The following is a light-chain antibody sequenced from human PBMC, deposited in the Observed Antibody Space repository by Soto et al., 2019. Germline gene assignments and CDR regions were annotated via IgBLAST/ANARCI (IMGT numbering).Light chain of an antibody. V-gene: IGLV2-14*01. CDR2: DVS. J-gene: IGLJ3*02. CDR3: SSYTSSSTLDWV. CDR1: SSDVGGYNY. Sequence: QSVLTQPASVSGSPGQSITISCTGTSSDVGGYNYVSWYQQHPGKAPKLMIYDVSNRPSGVPNRFSGSKSGNTASLTISGLQDEDEADYYCSSYTSSSTLDWVFGGGTKLTVL.